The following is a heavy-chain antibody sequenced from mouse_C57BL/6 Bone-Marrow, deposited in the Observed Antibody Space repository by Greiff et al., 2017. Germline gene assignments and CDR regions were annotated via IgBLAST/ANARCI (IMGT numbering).Heavy chain of an antibody. CDR2: INPNYGTT. V-gene: IGHV1-39*01. Sequence: EVQLLQSGPELVKPGASVKISCKASGYSFTDYNMNWVKQSNGKSLEWIGVINPNYGTTSYNQKFKGKATLTVDQSSSTAYMQLNSLTSEDSAVYYCARNYYGSSQGYFDVWGTGTTVTVSS. J-gene: IGHJ1*03. CDR1: GYSFTDYN. D-gene: IGHD1-1*01. CDR3: ARNYYGSSQGYFDV.